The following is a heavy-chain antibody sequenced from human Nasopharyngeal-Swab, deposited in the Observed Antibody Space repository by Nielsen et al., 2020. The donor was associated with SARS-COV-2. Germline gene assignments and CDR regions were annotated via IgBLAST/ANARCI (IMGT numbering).Heavy chain of an antibody. J-gene: IGHJ6*02. Sequence: GESLKISCAASGFTFSTYDVTWVRQAPGKGLEWVSTLLGRSGKVYYADSVEGRFTISRDDSTNTLFVQMDSLRAEDTAVYYCAKQYSRSDYIYYYGMDVWGHGTAVTVSS. CDR3: AKQYSRSDYIYYYGMDV. CDR1: GFTFSTYD. V-gene: IGHV3-23*01. D-gene: IGHD6-6*01. CDR2: LLGRSGKV.